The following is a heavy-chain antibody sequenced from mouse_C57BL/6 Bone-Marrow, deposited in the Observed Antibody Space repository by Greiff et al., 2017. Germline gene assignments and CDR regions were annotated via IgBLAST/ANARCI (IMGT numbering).Heavy chain of an antibody. CDR1: GYTFTSYW. J-gene: IGHJ2*01. CDR3: ARSQLGHYFDY. V-gene: IGHV1-69*01. Sequence: QVQLQQPGAELVMPGASVKLSCKASGYTFTSYWMHWVKQRPGQGLEWIGEIDPSDSYTNYNQKFKGKSTLTVDKSSSTAYMQRSSLTSEDSAVYYCARSQLGHYFDYWGQGTTLTVSS. CDR2: IDPSDSYT. D-gene: IGHD4-1*02.